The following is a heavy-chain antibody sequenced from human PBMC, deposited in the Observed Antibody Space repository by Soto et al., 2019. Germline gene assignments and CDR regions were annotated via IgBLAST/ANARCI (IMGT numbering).Heavy chain of an antibody. CDR3: ARREPSYDSSGYYGYYYYGMDV. J-gene: IGHJ6*02. CDR2: ISAYNGNT. V-gene: IGHV1-18*01. D-gene: IGHD3-22*01. CDR1: GYTFTSYG. Sequence: ASVKVSCKASGYTFTSYGISWVRQAPGQGLEWMGRISAYNGNTNYAQKLQGRVTITADESTSTAYMELSSLRSEDTAVYYCARREPSYDSSGYYGYYYYGMDVWGQGTTVTVSS.